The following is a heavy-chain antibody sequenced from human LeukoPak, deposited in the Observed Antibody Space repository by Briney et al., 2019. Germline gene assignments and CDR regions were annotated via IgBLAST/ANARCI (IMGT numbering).Heavy chain of an antibody. V-gene: IGHV4-59*08. CDR3: ATLTTVVTPFYLDY. D-gene: IGHD4-23*01. Sequence: KPSETLSLTCTVSGGSFSNYFRGWIRQPPGRGLEWIGYVHNSGSTTYNPSLKSRGTIVLDTSKNQFSLKLSSVTAADTAVYYCATLTTVVTPFYLDYWGQGTLVTVSS. CDR2: VHNSGST. CDR1: GGSFSNYF. J-gene: IGHJ4*02.